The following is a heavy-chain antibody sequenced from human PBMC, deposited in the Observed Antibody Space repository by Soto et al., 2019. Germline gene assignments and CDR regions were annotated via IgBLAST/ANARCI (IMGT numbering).Heavy chain of an antibody. CDR2: ISGSGGST. D-gene: IGHD3-16*01. Sequence: EVQLLESGGGLVQPGGSLRLSCAASGFTFSSYAMSWVRQAPGKGLEWVSAISGSGGSTYYADSVKGRFTISRDNSKNTLYLQTNSLRAEDTAVYYCAKDDLSWGWFDPWGQGTLVTVSS. CDR1: GFTFSSYA. CDR3: AKDDLSWGWFDP. V-gene: IGHV3-23*01. J-gene: IGHJ5*02.